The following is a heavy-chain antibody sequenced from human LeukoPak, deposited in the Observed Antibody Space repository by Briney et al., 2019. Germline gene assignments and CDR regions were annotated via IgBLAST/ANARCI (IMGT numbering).Heavy chain of an antibody. Sequence: VASVTLSRTASAYTFTGYYIHRVRDAPGPRIELMGWINLNSGDTKYAQKFQGRVTMTSDTSISTAYMDLSSLRSDDAAVYYCARDRWVGATNTFDYWGQGTLVTVSS. J-gene: IGHJ4*02. CDR1: AYTFTGYY. CDR3: ARDRWVGATNTFDY. D-gene: IGHD1-26*01. CDR2: INLNSGDT. V-gene: IGHV1-2*02.